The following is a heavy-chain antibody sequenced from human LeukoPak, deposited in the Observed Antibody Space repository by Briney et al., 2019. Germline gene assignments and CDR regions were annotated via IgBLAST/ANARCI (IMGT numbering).Heavy chain of an antibody. J-gene: IGHJ4*02. Sequence: SETLSLTCAVYGGSFSGYYWSWIRQPSGKGLEWIGEINHSGSTNYNPSLKSRVTISVDTSKNQFSLKLSSVTAADTAVYYCARGGFDYDSSGTQFDYWGQGTLVTVSS. CDR3: ARGGFDYDSSGTQFDY. CDR2: INHSGST. CDR1: GGSFSGYY. V-gene: IGHV4-34*01. D-gene: IGHD3-22*01.